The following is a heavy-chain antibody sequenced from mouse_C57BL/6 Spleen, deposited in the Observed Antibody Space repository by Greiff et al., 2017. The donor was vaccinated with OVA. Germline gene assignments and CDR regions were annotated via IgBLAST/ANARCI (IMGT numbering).Heavy chain of an antibody. CDR1: GFSLTSYG. V-gene: IGHV2-5*01. Sequence: VQLQQSGPGLVQPSQSLSITCTVSGFSLTSYGVHWVSQSPGKGLEWLGVIWRGGSTDYNAAFMSRLSITKDNAKSQVFVKMNSLQADDTAIYYCAKNSDYGSSYDAMDYWGQGTSVTVSS. D-gene: IGHD1-1*01. CDR2: IWRGGST. CDR3: AKNSDYGSSYDAMDY. J-gene: IGHJ4*01.